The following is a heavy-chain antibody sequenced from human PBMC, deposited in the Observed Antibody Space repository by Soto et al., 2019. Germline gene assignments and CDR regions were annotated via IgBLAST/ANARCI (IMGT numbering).Heavy chain of an antibody. J-gene: IGHJ6*03. CDR2: INSDGSST. Sequence: EVQLVESGGGLVQPGGSLRLSCAASGFTFSSYWMHWVRQAPGKGLVWVSRINSDGSSTSYADSVKGRFTISRDNAKNTLYLQMNSPRGQDTAWYYCARGSGLYLTPTPYYMDVWGKGTTVTVSS. D-gene: IGHD6-19*01. CDR1: GFTFSSYW. V-gene: IGHV3-74*01. CDR3: ARGSGLYLTPTPYYMDV.